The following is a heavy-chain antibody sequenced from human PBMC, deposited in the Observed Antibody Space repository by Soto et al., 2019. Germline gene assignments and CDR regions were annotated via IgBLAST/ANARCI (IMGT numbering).Heavy chain of an antibody. CDR2: VNEDGSEG. J-gene: IGHJ4*02. Sequence: EVQLVESGGGLVQPGGSLRLSCAASGFTFSSYYMSWVRQAQGKGLEWVANVNEDGSEGYYVDSVKGRFTVSRDNAKNSRYRKGNSRRAGDRAVYSGAKGGGAGRDSGGRGPRVT. CDR3: AKGGGAGRDS. D-gene: IGHD3-10*01. CDR1: GFTFSSYY. V-gene: IGHV3-7*01.